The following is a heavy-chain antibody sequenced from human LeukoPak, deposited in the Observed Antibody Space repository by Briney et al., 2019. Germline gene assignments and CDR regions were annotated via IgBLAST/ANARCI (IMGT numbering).Heavy chain of an antibody. Sequence: PGGSLRLSCAASGFTFSSYGMHWVRQAPGKGLEWVAVISYDGSNKYYADSVKGRFTISRDNSKNTLYLQMNSLRAEDTAVYYCAKATRRDGYNWGIGYWGQGTLVTVSS. CDR3: AKATRRDGYNWGIGY. CDR1: GFTFSSYG. CDR2: ISYDGSNK. J-gene: IGHJ4*02. V-gene: IGHV3-30*18. D-gene: IGHD5-24*01.